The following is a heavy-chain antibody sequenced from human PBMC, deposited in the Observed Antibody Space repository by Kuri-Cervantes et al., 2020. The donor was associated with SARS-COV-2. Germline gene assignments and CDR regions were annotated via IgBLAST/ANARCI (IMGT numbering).Heavy chain of an antibody. V-gene: IGHV1-69*05. Sequence: SVKVSCKASGGTFSSYAISWVRQAPGQGLEWMGGIIPIFGTANYAQKLQGRVTVTTDTSTSTAYMELRSLRSDDTAVYYCARQVIISHFDYWGQGTLVTVSS. D-gene: IGHD3-3*01. J-gene: IGHJ4*02. CDR1: GGTFSSYA. CDR2: IIPIFGTA. CDR3: ARQVIISHFDY.